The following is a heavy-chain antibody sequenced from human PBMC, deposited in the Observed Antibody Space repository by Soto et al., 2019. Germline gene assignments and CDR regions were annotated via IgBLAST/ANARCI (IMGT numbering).Heavy chain of an antibody. D-gene: IGHD2-8*02. J-gene: IGHJ4*02. CDR3: TGEVASGY. Sequence: QVQLVESGGGVVQPERSLRLSCAVSGFTVSTYGMHWVRQAPGKGLEWVAVISRDGGTKYYADSVKGRFTISRDNSRNTLFLEMNSLRGDDMAVYYCTGEVASGYWGQGTLVTVSS. V-gene: IGHV3-30*03. CDR2: ISRDGGTK. CDR1: GFTVSTYG.